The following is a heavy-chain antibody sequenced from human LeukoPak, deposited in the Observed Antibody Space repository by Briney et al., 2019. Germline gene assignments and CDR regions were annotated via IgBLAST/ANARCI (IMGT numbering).Heavy chain of an antibody. CDR1: GFTFSSYS. J-gene: IGHJ4*02. D-gene: IGHD3-10*01. CDR3: AFRAGRSGPFVY. CDR2: ISSGGDDT. V-gene: IGHV3-23*01. Sequence: PGGSLRLSCAASGFTFSSYSMNWVRQAPGKGLEWVSTISSGGDDTYYADSVKGRFTISRDNSKNTLYLQMSGLRVEDTAVYSCAFRAGRSGPFVYWGQETLVTVSS.